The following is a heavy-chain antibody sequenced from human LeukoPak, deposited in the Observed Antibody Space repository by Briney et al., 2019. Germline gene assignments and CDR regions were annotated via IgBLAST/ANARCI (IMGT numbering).Heavy chain of an antibody. CDR3: ARVRGSGWYSG. D-gene: IGHD6-19*01. Sequence: GGSLRLSCAASGFIFSSYSMNWVRQAPGKGLEWVSSISSSSSYIYYADSVKGRFTISRDNAKNSLYLQMNSLRAEDTAVYYCARVRGSGWYSGWGQGTLVTVSS. V-gene: IGHV3-21*01. J-gene: IGHJ4*02. CDR2: ISSSSSYI. CDR1: GFIFSSYS.